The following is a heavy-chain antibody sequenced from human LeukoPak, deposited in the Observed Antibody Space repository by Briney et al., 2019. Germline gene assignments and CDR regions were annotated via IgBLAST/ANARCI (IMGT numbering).Heavy chain of an antibody. Sequence: PSETLSLTCTVSGGSISSSSYYWGWIRQPPGKGLEWIGNIYYSGSTDYNPSLKSRVTISVNTSKNHFSLKLTSVTAADTAVYYCARLSPYTSSTFDYWGQGTLVTVSS. CDR1: GGSISSSSYY. CDR3: ARLSPYTSSTFDY. CDR2: IYYSGST. V-gene: IGHV4-39*02. J-gene: IGHJ4*02. D-gene: IGHD6-6*01.